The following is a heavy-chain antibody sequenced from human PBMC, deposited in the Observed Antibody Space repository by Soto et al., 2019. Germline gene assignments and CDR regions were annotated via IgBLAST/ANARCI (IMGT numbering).Heavy chain of an antibody. J-gene: IGHJ3*02. V-gene: IGHV1-8*01. CDR1: GYTFTSYY. CDR3: ARWAGSVVVAANGGVENDAFDI. Sequence: ASVKVSCKASGYTFTSYYINWVLQATGQGLEWMGWMNPNSGNTGYAQKFQGRVTMTRNTSISTAYMELSSLRSEDTAVYYCARWAGSVVVAANGGVENDAFDIWGQGTMVTVSS. CDR2: MNPNSGNT. D-gene: IGHD2-15*01.